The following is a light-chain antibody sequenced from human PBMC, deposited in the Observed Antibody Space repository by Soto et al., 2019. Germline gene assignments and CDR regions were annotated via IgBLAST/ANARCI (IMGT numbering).Light chain of an antibody. V-gene: IGKV2-30*02. Sequence: DVLLTQSPVSLPVTRGQPSSISCMSSQSLVHSDGNTYLNWFQQRPGHSPRRLVYRVSNRDSGVPDNFSGSGSGTNFTLKISSVEAEDIGVYYCMQGTQWPRTFGQGTKVDIK. J-gene: IGKJ1*01. CDR2: RVS. CDR1: QSLVHSDGNTY. CDR3: MQGTQWPRT.